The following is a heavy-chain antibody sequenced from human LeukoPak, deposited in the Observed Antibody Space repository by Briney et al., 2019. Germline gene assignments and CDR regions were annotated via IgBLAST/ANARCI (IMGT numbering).Heavy chain of an antibody. CDR2: INPSGGST. V-gene: IGHV1-46*01. Sequence: ASVKVSCKASGYTFTSYYMHWVRQAPGQGLEWMGIINPSGGSTSYAQKFQGRVTMTRDTSTSTVYMELSSLRSEDTAVYYCARDKTGYGYRSYYFDYWGQGTLVTVSS. J-gene: IGHJ4*02. D-gene: IGHD5-12*01. CDR3: ARDKTGYGYRSYYFDY. CDR1: GYTFTSYY.